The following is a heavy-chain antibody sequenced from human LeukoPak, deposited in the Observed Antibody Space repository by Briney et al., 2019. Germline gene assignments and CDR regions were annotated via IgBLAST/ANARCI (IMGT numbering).Heavy chain of an antibody. CDR2: IYYSGST. D-gene: IGHD3-3*01. J-gene: IGHJ3*02. CDR1: GGSISSYY. V-gene: IGHV4-59*01. CDR3: ARDIKTIDAFDT. Sequence: SETLSLTCTVSGGSISSYYWSWIRQPPGKGLEWIGYIYYSGSTNYNPSPKSRVTISVDTSKNQFSLKLSSVTAADTAVYYCARDIKTIDAFDTWGQGTMVTVSS.